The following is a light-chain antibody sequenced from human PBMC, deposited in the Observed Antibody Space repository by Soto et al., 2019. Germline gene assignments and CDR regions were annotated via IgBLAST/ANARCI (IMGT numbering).Light chain of an antibody. V-gene: IGLV2-23*02. CDR2: EVD. CDR1: SSDVGSYNL. Sequence: QSALTQSASVSGSPGQSISISCTGTSSDVGSYNLVSWYQQHPGKAPKLMIYEVDKRPSGVSNRFSGSKSGNTASLTISGLQAEDEADYYCCSYANSITFVIFGGGTKLTVL. CDR3: CSYANSITFVI. J-gene: IGLJ2*01.